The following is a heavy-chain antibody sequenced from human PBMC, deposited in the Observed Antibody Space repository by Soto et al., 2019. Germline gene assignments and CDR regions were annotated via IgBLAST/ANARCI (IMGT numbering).Heavy chain of an antibody. CDR2: INAANDDT. J-gene: IGHJ5*02. D-gene: IGHD6-13*01. Sequence: ASVKVSCKASGYTFTSYGIHWVRQAPGQRLEWMGWINAANDDTKYSPKFQGRVTITRDTSASTAYMELSSLRSEDTAVYYCVRRHVSATGIDWFDPWGQGTLVTVSS. CDR3: VRRHVSATGIDWFDP. V-gene: IGHV1-3*01. CDR1: GYTFTSYG.